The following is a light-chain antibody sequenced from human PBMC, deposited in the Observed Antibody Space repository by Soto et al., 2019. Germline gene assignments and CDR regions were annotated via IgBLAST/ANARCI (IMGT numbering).Light chain of an antibody. Sequence: QAVVTQEPSVTVSPGGTVTLTCGSSTGAVTSGHYPYWFQQKPGQAPRTLIYDTSSKHSWTPARFSGSLLGGKAALTLSGAQPEEEAYYYCLLSSSGTHVVFGGGTKLTVL. J-gene: IGLJ2*01. CDR3: LLSSSGTHVV. CDR1: TGAVTSGHY. V-gene: IGLV7-46*01. CDR2: DTS.